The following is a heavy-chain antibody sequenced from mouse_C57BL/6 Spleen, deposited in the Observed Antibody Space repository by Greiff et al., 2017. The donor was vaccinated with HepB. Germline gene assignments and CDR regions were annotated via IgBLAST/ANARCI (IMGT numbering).Heavy chain of an antibody. CDR1: GFTFSDYG. D-gene: IGHD1-1*01. CDR2: ISSGSSTI. J-gene: IGHJ3*01. V-gene: IGHV5-17*01. Sequence: EVQLVESGGGLVKPGGSLKLSCAASGFTFSDYGMHWVRQAPEKGLEWVAYISSGSSTIYYADTVKGRFTISRDNAKNTLFLQMTSLRSEDTAMYYCARPLRSSFAYWGQGTLVTVSA. CDR3: ARPLRSSFAY.